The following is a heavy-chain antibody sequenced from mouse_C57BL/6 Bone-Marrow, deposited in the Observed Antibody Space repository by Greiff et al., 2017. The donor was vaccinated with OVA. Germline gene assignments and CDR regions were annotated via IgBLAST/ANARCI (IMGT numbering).Heavy chain of an antibody. CDR1: GFTFTDYY. Sequence: DVMLVESGGGLVQPGGSLSLSCAASGFTFTDYYMSWVRQPPGKALEWLGFIRNKANGYTTEYSASVKGRFTISRDNSQSILYLQMNALRAEDSATYYCARSLTVVYYYAMDYWGQGTSVTVSS. V-gene: IGHV7-3*01. D-gene: IGHD1-1*01. CDR3: ARSLTVVYYYAMDY. CDR2: IRNKANGYTT. J-gene: IGHJ4*01.